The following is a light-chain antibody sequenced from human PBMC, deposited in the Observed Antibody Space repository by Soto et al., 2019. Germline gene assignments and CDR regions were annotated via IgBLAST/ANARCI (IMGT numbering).Light chain of an antibody. CDR3: AAWDVRFVV. V-gene: IGLV1-36*01. CDR2: FDD. CDR1: TSNIGNNA. J-gene: IGLJ2*01. Sequence: QSVLTQPPSVSGAPRQRVSISCSGATSNIGNNAVNWYQQLPGKAPKLLIYFDDLMPSGVSDRFSGSKSGTSASLAISGLQSDDEAAYYCAAWDVRFVVFGGGTQLTVL.